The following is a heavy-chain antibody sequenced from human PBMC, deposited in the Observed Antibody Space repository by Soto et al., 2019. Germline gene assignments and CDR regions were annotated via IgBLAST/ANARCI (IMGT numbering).Heavy chain of an antibody. CDR3: AREMNKSFHYYYMDV. V-gene: IGHV1-69*08. J-gene: IGHJ6*03. CDR2: IIPILGIA. CDR1: GGTFSSYT. Sequence: QVPLVQSGAEVKKPGSSVKVSCKASGGTFSSYTISWVRQAPGQGLEWMGRIIPILGIANYAQKFQGRVTITADKSTSTAYMELSSLRSEDTAVYYCAREMNKSFHYYYMDVWGKGTTVTVSS.